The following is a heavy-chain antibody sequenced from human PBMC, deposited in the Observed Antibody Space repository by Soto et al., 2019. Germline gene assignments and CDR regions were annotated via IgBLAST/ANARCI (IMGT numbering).Heavy chain of an antibody. J-gene: IGHJ4*02. CDR2: IIPVFGTT. CDR3: ARDGGFGELNY. V-gene: IGHV1-69*18. D-gene: IGHD3-10*01. CDR1: GDTFSGYP. Sequence: QVQLVQSGAELKKPGSSVKVSCKASGDTFSGYPINWVRQAPGEGLEWMGRIIPVFGTTNDAQRFEGRVTFTADESTNTAYMELRGLLSEDTAVYYCARDGGFGELNYWGPGTRVTVS.